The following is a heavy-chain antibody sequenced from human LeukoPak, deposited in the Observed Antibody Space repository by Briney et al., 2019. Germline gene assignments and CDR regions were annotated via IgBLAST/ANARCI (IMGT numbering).Heavy chain of an antibody. CDR2: INHSGST. CDR1: GGSFSGYY. V-gene: IGHV4-34*01. CDR3: ARGRFSNPARRTQTHNVVVVPAAPTPYYYMDV. Sequence: SETLSLTCAVYGGSFSGYYWGWIRQPPGKGLEWIGEINHSGSTNYNPSLKSRVTISVDTSKNQFSLKLSSVTAADTAVYYCARGRFSNPARRTQTHNVVVVPAAPTPYYYMDVWGKGTTVTVSS. J-gene: IGHJ6*03. D-gene: IGHD2-2*01.